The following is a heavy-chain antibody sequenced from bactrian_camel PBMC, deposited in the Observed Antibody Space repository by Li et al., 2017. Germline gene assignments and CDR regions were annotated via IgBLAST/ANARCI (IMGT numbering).Heavy chain of an antibody. D-gene: IGHD1*01. J-gene: IGHJ4*01. CDR2: TITHSGNT. V-gene: IGHV3S1*01. CDR3: SKCLSGCPAY. CDR1: GFTFSPYW. Sequence: HVQLVESGGGSVQAGGSRRLSCAASGFTFSPYWMDWIRQAPGKGLEWVATITHSGNTGFVDSVKGRFSISRDNTKSMVYLQLNSLKFEDTALYYCSKCLSGCPAYWGRGTQVTVS.